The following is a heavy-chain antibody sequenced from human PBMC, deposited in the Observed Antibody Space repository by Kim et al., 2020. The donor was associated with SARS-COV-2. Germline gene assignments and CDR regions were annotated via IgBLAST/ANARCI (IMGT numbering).Heavy chain of an antibody. CDR2: INHSGNT. CDR1: GGSFSGYY. D-gene: IGHD3-16*01. Sequence: SETLSLTCGVYGGSFSGYYWSWIRQPPGKGLEWIGEINHSGNTDYNPSLEGRVTISMDTSKNQFSLRLSSVTAADTAVYYCAGDYDGIDFFDYWGQGTLVTVSS. V-gene: IGHV4-34*01. J-gene: IGHJ4*02. CDR3: AGDYDGIDFFDY.